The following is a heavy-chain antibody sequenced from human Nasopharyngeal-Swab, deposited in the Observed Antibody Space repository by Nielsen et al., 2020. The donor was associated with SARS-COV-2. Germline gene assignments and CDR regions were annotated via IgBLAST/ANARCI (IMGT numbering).Heavy chain of an antibody. CDR2: IYYSGST. V-gene: IGHV4-59*01. J-gene: IGHJ5*02. CDR1: AGSTSSYY. D-gene: IGHD6-19*01. Sequence: SETLSLTCTVSAGSTSSYYWSWIRQPPGKGLGWIGYIYYSGSTTYNPSLKSRVTISVDTSKNQFSLKLSSVTAADTAVYYCARDASGSSGWYTGHNWFDPWGQGTLVTVSS. CDR3: ARDASGSSGWYTGHNWFDP.